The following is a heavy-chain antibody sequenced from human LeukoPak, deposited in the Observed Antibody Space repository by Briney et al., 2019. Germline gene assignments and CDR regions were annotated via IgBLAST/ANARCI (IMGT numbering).Heavy chain of an antibody. V-gene: IGHV3-7*01. Sequence: GGSLRLSCAASGFTFSSYWMSWVRQAPGKGLEWVANIKQEGSARYYVDSVTGRFTISRDNAMNSLYLQMNSLRVEDTAVYYCARDPGIAAAGTVGYFDSWGQGILVTVSS. J-gene: IGHJ4*02. CDR1: GFTFSSYW. D-gene: IGHD6-13*01. CDR3: ARDPGIAAAGTVGYFDS. CDR2: IKQEGSAR.